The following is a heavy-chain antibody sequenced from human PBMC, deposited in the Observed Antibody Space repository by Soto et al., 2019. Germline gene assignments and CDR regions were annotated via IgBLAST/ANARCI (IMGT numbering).Heavy chain of an antibody. D-gene: IGHD3-10*01. CDR3: ARGVTWFGELLRT. V-gene: IGHV1-46*01. CDR2: INPSGGST. J-gene: IGHJ4*02. CDR1: GYTFTSYY. Sequence: ASVKVSCKASGYTFTSYYMHWVRQAPGQGLEWMGIINPSGGSTSYAQKFQGRVTMTRDTSTSTVYMELRSLRSDDTAVYYCARGVTWFGELLRTWGQGTLVTVSS.